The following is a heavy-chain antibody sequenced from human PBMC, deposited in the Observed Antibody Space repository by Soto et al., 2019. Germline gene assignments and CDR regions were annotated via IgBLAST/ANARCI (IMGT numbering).Heavy chain of an antibody. CDR1: GGSISSGGYY. J-gene: IGHJ4*02. Sequence: QVQLQESGPGLVKPSQTLSLTCTVSGGSISSGGYYWSWIRQHPGRGLEWIGYIYYSGTTYYNPSLKSXXXXXXDTSKNQFSLKXSSVTAADTAIYYCAREPSIWGQGTLVTVSS. CDR3: AREPSI. CDR2: IYYSGTT. V-gene: IGHV4-31*03.